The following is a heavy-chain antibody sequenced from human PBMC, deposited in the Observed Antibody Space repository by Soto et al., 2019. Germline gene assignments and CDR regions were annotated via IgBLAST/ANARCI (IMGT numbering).Heavy chain of an antibody. CDR3: TTERLLWFGELY. Sequence: EVQLVESGGGLVKPGGSLRLSCAASGFTFSNAWMNWVRQAPGKGLEWVGRIKSKTDGGTTDYAAPVKGRFTISRDDSKNTLYLQMNRLKTEDTAVYYCTTERLLWFGELYWGQGTLVTVSS. J-gene: IGHJ4*02. CDR1: GFTFSNAW. D-gene: IGHD3-10*01. CDR2: IKSKTDGGTT. V-gene: IGHV3-15*07.